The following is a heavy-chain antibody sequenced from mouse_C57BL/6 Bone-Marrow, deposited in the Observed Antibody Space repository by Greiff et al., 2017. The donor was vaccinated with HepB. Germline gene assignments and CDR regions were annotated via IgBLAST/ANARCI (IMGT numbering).Heavy chain of an antibody. CDR1: GYTFTEYT. Sequence: QVQLQQSGAELVKPGASAKLSCKASGYTFTEYTIHWVQQRSGQGLEWIGWFYPGRGSIKYNEKFKDKATLTADKSSSTVYMELSSLTSEDSAVYFCARHEDNCGSSNWYFDVWGTGTTVTVSS. CDR3: ARHEDNCGSSNWYFDV. J-gene: IGHJ1*03. V-gene: IGHV1-62-2*01. CDR2: FYPGRGSI. D-gene: IGHD1-1*01.